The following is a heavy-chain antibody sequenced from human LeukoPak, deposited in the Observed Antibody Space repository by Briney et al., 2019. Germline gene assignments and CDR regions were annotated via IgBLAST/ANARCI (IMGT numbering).Heavy chain of an antibody. CDR3: ARLRDYYYNYMDV. J-gene: IGHJ6*03. Sequence: PSETLSLTCTVSGGSISSYYWSWIRQPAGKGLEWIGSIYYSGSTYYNPSLKSRVTISVDTSKIQISLKLNSVTAADTAVYYCARLRDYYYNYMDVWGKGTTVTISS. CDR1: GGSISSYY. V-gene: IGHV4-59*05. CDR2: IYYSGST.